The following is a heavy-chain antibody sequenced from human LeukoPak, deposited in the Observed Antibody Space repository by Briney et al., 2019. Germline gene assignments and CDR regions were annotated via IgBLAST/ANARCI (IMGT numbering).Heavy chain of an antibody. J-gene: IGHJ3*02. CDR3: ARGNDAFDI. V-gene: IGHV3-7*04. Sequence: DSVKGRFTISRDNAKNSLYLQMNNLRAEDTAVYFCARGNDAFDIWGQETMVTVSS.